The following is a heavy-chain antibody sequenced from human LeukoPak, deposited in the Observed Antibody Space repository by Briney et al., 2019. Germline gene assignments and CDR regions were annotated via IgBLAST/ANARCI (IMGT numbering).Heavy chain of an antibody. J-gene: IGHJ4*02. V-gene: IGHV3-30*04. CDR1: GFTFSSYA. D-gene: IGHD3-3*01. CDR2: ISYDGSNK. CDR3: ARDQGYETAFDY. Sequence: PGGSLRLSCAASGFTFSSYAMHWVRQAPGKGLEWVAVISYDGSNKYYADSVKGRFTISRDNSKNTLYLQMDSLRAEDTAVYYCARDQGYETAFDYWGQGTLVTVSS.